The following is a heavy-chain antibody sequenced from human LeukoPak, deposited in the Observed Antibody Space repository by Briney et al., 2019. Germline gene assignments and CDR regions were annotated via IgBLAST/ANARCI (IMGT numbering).Heavy chain of an antibody. V-gene: IGHV3-30-3*01. CDR3: ARALPRLRFLEWFSSGMDV. J-gene: IGHJ6*02. Sequence: GGSLRLSCAASGFTFSSYAMHWVRQAPGKGLEWVAVISYDGSNKYYADSVKGRFTISRDNSKNTLYLQMNSLRAEDTAVYYCARALPRLRFLEWFSSGMDVWGQGTTVTVPS. CDR2: ISYDGSNK. D-gene: IGHD3-3*01. CDR1: GFTFSSYA.